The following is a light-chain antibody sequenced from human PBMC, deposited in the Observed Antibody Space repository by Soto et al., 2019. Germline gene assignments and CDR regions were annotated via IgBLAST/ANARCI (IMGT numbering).Light chain of an antibody. CDR2: SAS. J-gene: IGKJ5*01. Sequence: DIQMTQSPPSLSASVGDRVTITCRASQGIGNSLAWYQQKPGTVPKLLIYSASTLQSGVPSRFSGIGSGQNFTLTITSLQPEDVEAYYCQKYNTVPATFGQGTRLEIK. V-gene: IGKV1-27*01. CDR1: QGIGNS. CDR3: QKYNTVPAT.